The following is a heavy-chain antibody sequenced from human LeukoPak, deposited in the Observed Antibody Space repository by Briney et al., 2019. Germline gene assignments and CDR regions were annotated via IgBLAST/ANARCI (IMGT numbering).Heavy chain of an antibody. CDR2: ISSSGSTI. CDR1: GFTFSSYE. Sequence: GGSLRLSCAASGFTFSSYEMNWVRQAPGKGLEWVSYISSSGSTIYYADSVKGRFTISRDNAKNSLYLQMNSLRAEDTALYYCARDDLSYNWFDPWGQGTLVTVSS. V-gene: IGHV3-48*03. J-gene: IGHJ5*02. CDR3: ARDDLSYNWFDP.